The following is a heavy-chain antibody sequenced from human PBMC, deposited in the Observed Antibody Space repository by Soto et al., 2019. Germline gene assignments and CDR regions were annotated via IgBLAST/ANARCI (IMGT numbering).Heavy chain of an antibody. CDR3: AKDRGRGDIVVVPAATWFDP. J-gene: IGHJ5*02. D-gene: IGHD2-2*01. Sequence: EVQLLESGGGLVQPGGSLRLSCAASGFTFSSYAMSWVRQAPGKGLEWVSAISGSGGSTYYADSVKGRFTISRDNSKNTLYLQMNSLRAEDTAVYYCAKDRGRGDIVVVPAATWFDPWGQGTLVTVSS. V-gene: IGHV3-23*01. CDR1: GFTFSSYA. CDR2: ISGSGGST.